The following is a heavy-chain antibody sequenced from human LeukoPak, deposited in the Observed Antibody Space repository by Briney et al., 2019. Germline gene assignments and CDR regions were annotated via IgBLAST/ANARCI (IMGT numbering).Heavy chain of an antibody. CDR3: AIGAHGLTNDAFDI. Sequence: SETLSLTCTVSGAPLSSLSFYWTWIRQPAGKGLEWIGRIYTSGVTKYNPSLKGRITLSVDTSKNQFSLTLTSVTAADTAVYFCAIGAHGLTNDAFDIWGQGLMVTVSS. CDR1: GAPLSSLSFY. J-gene: IGHJ3*02. CDR2: IYTSGVT. V-gene: IGHV4-61*02. D-gene: IGHD2-8*01.